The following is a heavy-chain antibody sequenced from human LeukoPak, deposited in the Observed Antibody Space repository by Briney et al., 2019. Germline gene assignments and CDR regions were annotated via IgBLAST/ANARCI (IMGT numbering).Heavy chain of an antibody. D-gene: IGHD6-13*01. J-gene: IGHJ3*02. CDR1: GGSFSGYY. CDR2: INHSGST. CDR3: ARGGIAPVAFDI. V-gene: IGHV4-34*01. Sequence: SETLSLTCAVYGGSFSGYYWSWSRQPPGKGLEWIGEINHSGSTNYNPSLKSRVTISVDTSKNQFSLKLSSVTAADTAVYYCARGGIAPVAFDIWGQGTMVTVSS.